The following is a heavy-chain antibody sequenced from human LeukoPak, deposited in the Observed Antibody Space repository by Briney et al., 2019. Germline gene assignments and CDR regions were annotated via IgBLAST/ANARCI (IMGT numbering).Heavy chain of an antibody. CDR1: GGSISSENYY. V-gene: IGHV4-30-4*01. J-gene: IGHJ1*01. D-gene: IGHD3-10*01. CDR3: VRVERGGSGGFQH. CDR2: IYHSRST. Sequence: SQTLSLTCAVSGGSISSENYYWSWIPQPPGKGLEWIGYIYHSRSTYCSPSLKSRVSISVDTSKHQFSLQLSSVTAAGTAGCYCVRVERGGSGGFQHWREGTLVSVPS.